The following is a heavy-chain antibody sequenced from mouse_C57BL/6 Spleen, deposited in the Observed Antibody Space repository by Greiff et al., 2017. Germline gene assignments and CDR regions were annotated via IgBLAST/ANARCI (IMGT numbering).Heavy chain of an antibody. CDR3: ARKTYRAMDY. CDR1: GYTFTSYW. CDR2: IYPSDSET. Sequence: QVQLQQPGAELVRPGSSVKLSCKASGYTFTSYWMDWVKQRPGQGLEWIGNIYPSDSETHYNQKFKDKATLTVDKSSSTAYMQLSSLTSEDSAVYYCARKTYRAMDYWGQGTSVTVSS. D-gene: IGHD2-12*01. V-gene: IGHV1-61*01. J-gene: IGHJ4*01.